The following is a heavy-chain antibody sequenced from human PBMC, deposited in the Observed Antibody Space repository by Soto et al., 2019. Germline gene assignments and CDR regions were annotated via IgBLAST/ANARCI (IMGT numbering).Heavy chain of an antibody. Sequence: EVQLLESGGGLEQPGGSLRLSCAASGFTFGSYAMSWVRQAPGRGLEWVSAVSGSGDSTYYADSVKGRFTISRDNSKNTLYLQMNSLGAEDTAVYYCAKARGSSTTAPGSYWGQGSLVTVSS. CDR1: GFTFGSYA. CDR2: VSGSGDST. V-gene: IGHV3-23*01. J-gene: IGHJ4*02. CDR3: AKARGSSTTAPGSY. D-gene: IGHD3-16*01.